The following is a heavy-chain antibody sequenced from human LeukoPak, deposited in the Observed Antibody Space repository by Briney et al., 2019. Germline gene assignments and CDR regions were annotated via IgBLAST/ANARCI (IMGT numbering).Heavy chain of an antibody. CDR2: INPNSGGT. D-gene: IGHD6-13*01. CDR1: GYTFTGYY. Sequence: ASVKVSCKASGYTFTGYYMHWVRQAPGQGLEWMGWINPNSGGTNYAQKFQGRVTMTRDTSISTAYMELSRLRSDDTAVYYCAGDRGDSSSWKKHFDYWGQGTLVTVSS. V-gene: IGHV1-2*02. J-gene: IGHJ4*02. CDR3: AGDRGDSSSWKKHFDY.